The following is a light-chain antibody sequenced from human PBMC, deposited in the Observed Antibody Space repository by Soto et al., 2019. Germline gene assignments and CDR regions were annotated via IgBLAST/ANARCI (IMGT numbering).Light chain of an antibody. V-gene: IGKV3-20*01. J-gene: IGKJ1*01. CDR3: QYYGTSPQT. CDR2: GAS. CDR1: QSVSSSA. Sequence: DIVLTQSPGTLSLSPGERATLSCRASQSVSSSALAWYQQKPGQAPRRLIYGASSRATGIPDRFSGSGSGTDFTLTISRLEPEDFAVYYCQYYGTSPQTFGQGTKVDI.